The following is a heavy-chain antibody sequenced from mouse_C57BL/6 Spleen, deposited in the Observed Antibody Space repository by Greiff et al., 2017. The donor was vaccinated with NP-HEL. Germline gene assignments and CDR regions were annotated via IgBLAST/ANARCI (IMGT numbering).Heavy chain of an antibody. J-gene: IGHJ2*01. CDR1: GYTFTSYW. Sequence: QVQLQQPGAELVKPGASVKLSCKASGYTFTSYWMHWVKQRPGQGLEWIGMIHPNSGSTNYNEKFKSKATLTVDKSSSTAYMQLSSLTSEDSAVYYCARSLYYYGSSYPLDYWGQGTTLTVSS. V-gene: IGHV1-64*01. D-gene: IGHD1-1*01. CDR2: IHPNSGST. CDR3: ARSLYYYGSSYPLDY.